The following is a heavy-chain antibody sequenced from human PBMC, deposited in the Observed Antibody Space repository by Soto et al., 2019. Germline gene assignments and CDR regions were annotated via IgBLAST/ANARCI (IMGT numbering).Heavy chain of an antibody. D-gene: IGHD3-3*01. J-gene: IGHJ4*02. Sequence: PSETLSITCKFSGGSISTGAGCKYWSWIRQHPGKGLEWIGYISYSGNTYYDPSLKSRVTISVDTSKNHFSLKLSSVTAADTAIYYCARILAHLFDSWGQGSLVTVSS. CDR2: ISYSGNT. V-gene: IGHV4-31*03. CDR3: ARILAHLFDS. CDR1: GGSISTGAGCKY.